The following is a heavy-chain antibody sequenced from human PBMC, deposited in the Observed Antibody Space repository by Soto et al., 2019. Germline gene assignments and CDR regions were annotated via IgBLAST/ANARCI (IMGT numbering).Heavy chain of an antibody. CDR1: GYTFTNYD. Sequence: QVQLGQSGAEVKKPGASVKVSCKASGYTFTNYDISWVRQATGQGLGRKGWMNPGSGNTGYAHKFQGRVTMTRNLSISTAYMELSRLGSDDTAIYYCARMASSGSLNWFDPWGQGTLVTVSS. CDR3: ARMASSGSLNWFDP. V-gene: IGHV1-8*01. CDR2: MNPGSGNT. J-gene: IGHJ5*02. D-gene: IGHD3-10*01.